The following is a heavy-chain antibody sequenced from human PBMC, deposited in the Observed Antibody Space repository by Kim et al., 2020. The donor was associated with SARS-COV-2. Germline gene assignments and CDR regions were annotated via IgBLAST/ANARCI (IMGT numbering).Heavy chain of an antibody. Sequence: SETLSLTCAVYGGSFSGYYWSWIRQPPGKGLEWIGEINHSGSTNYNPSLKSRVTISVDTSKNQFSLKLSSVTAADTAVYYCARALLWTYYYYYYGMDVWGQGTTVTVSS. J-gene: IGHJ6*02. CDR3: ARALLWTYYYYYYGMDV. CDR2: INHSGST. CDR1: GGSFSGYY. D-gene: IGHD3-10*01. V-gene: IGHV4-34*01.